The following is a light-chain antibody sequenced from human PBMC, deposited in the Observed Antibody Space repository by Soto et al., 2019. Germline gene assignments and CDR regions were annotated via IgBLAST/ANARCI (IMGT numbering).Light chain of an antibody. Sequence: EIVLTQSPATLSLSPGERATLSCRASRSVRSYLAWYQQKPGQAPRLLSYDASNRAAGIPARFSGSGSETDFTLTLSNLEPEDFAVYYCQQRYAWPPITFGQGTRLEXK. CDR3: QQRYAWPPIT. V-gene: IGKV3-11*01. J-gene: IGKJ5*01. CDR1: RSVRSY. CDR2: DAS.